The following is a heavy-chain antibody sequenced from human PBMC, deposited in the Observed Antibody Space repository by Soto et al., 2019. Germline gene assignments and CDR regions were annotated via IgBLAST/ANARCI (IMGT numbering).Heavy chain of an antibody. CDR3: ARVGGFGATTIDY. V-gene: IGHV4-30-4*08. J-gene: IGHJ4*02. D-gene: IGHD3-10*01. CDR1: GGSITTIDYY. Sequence: KPSETLSLTCTVSGGSITTIDYYWTWIRQLPGEGLEWIAYIHRAGPTYYKPSLQSRITISVDTSQNQFSLKLNSVTAADTAVYYCARVGGFGATTIDYWGQGTLVTVSS. CDR2: IHRAGPT.